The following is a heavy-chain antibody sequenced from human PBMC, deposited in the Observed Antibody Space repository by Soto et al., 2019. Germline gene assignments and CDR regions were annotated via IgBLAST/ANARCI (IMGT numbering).Heavy chain of an antibody. CDR2: ISGSGGST. CDR3: AKETTMIVVVPRGPFDY. CDR1: GFTFSSYA. D-gene: IGHD3-22*01. V-gene: IGHV3-23*01. Sequence: GGSLRLSCAASGFTFSSYAMSWVRQAPGKGLEWVSAISGSGGSTYYADSVKGRFTISRDNSKNTLYLQMNSLRAEDTAVYYCAKETTMIVVVPRGPFDYWGQGTLVTVSS. J-gene: IGHJ4*02.